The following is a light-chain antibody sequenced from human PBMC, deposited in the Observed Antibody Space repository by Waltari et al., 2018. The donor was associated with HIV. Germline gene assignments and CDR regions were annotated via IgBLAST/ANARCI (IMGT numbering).Light chain of an antibody. CDR2: EVS. CDR3: SSYGDNIRVL. Sequence: QSALTQPPSASGSLGQSVTISCTGSSSDIGAYDSVSWFQQHPNNAPKLLLYEVSKRPSGVPGRCSGSRSGEAAFLSVSGLQPDDTAGYFCSSYGDNIRVLFGGGTNLTVL. V-gene: IGLV2-8*01. CDR1: SSDIGAYDS. J-gene: IGLJ2*01.